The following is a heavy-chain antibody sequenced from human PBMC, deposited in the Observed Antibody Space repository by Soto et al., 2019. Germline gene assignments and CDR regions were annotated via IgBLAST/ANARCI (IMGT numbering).Heavy chain of an antibody. D-gene: IGHD2-15*01. V-gene: IGHV1-69*13. J-gene: IGHJ4*02. CDR1: GDTFSSYS. CDR3: ARESRYCSGGSCYFLPGIDY. CDR2: FSPIFGAP. Sequence: GASVKVSCKPSGDTFSSYSFSWVRQVPGQGLEWMGGFSPIFGAPNYAQKFQGRVTITADESTSTAYMELSSLRSEDTAVYYCARESRYCSGGSCYFLPGIDYWGQGTLVTVSS.